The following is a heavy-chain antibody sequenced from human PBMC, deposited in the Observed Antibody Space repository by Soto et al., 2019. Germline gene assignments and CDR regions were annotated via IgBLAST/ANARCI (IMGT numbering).Heavy chain of an antibody. CDR2: ISAYNGNT. CDR1: GYTFTSYG. V-gene: IGHV1-18*01. D-gene: IGHD2-2*01. J-gene: IGHJ5*02. Sequence: ASVKVSCKASGYTFTSYGISWVRQAPGQGLEWMGWISAYNGNTNYAQKLQGRVTMTTATSTSTAYMELRSLRSDDTAVYYCARDRPRMVVVPAAKGTEQNWFDPWGQGTLVTVSS. CDR3: ARDRPRMVVVPAAKGTEQNWFDP.